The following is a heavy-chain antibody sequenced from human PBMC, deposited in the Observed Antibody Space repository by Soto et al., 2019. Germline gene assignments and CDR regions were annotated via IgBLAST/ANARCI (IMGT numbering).Heavy chain of an antibody. CDR1: GFTFSIFS. Sequence: GGSLRLSCAASGFTFSIFSMNWVRQAPGKGLEWVSYIDSRTTTIYYADSVKGRFTISRDNARNSVYLQMNSLRDEDTAVYYCARQTWDYHSSNFDYWGLGTLVTVSS. V-gene: IGHV3-48*02. D-gene: IGHD3-16*01. J-gene: IGHJ4*02. CDR2: IDSRTTTI. CDR3: ARQTWDYHSSNFDY.